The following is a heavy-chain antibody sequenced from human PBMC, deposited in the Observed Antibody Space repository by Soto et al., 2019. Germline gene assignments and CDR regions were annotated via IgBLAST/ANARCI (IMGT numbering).Heavy chain of an antibody. Sequence: GASVKVSCKASGYTFTSYYMHWVRQAPGQGLEWMGIINPSGGSTSYAQKFQGRVTMTRATSTSTVYMELSSLRSEDTAVYYCAISNTAMVSFDYWGQGTLVTVSS. V-gene: IGHV1-46*03. CDR2: INPSGGST. CDR1: GYTFTSYY. J-gene: IGHJ4*02. CDR3: AISNTAMVSFDY. D-gene: IGHD5-18*01.